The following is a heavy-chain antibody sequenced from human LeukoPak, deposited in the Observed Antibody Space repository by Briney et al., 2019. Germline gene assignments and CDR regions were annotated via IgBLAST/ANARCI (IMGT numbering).Heavy chain of an antibody. Sequence: PSETLSLTCTVSGGSISRGGYYWRWIRQHPGKGLEWIEYIYYSGSTYYNPSLKSRVTISVDTSKNQFSLKLSSVTAADTAVYYCAREAVRARGSYYYDYWGQGTLVTVSS. V-gene: IGHV4-31*03. CDR3: AREAVRARGSYYYDY. CDR1: GGSISRGGYY. CDR2: IYYSGST. D-gene: IGHD1-26*01. J-gene: IGHJ4*02.